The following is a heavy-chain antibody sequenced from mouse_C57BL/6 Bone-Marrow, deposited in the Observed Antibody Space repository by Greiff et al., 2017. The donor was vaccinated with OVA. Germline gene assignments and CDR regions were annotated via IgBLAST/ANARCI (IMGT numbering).Heavy chain of an antibody. Sequence: QVQLQQPGAELVKPGASVKLSCKASGYSFTSYWMPWVQQSPGQGLEWIGEIDPSGSYTNYYQKFKGKANLTVDTSSSTAYMQLSSLTAEDSAVYYCAREESYFDDWGQGTTLTVSS. V-gene: IGHV1-50*01. D-gene: IGHD1-3*01. CDR3: AREESYFDD. CDR1: GYSFTSYW. J-gene: IGHJ2*01. CDR2: IDPSGSYT.